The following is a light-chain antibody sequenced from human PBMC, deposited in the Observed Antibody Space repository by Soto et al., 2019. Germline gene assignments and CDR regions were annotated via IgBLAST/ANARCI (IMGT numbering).Light chain of an antibody. J-gene: IGKJ4*01. V-gene: IGKV3D-15*01. CDR3: QQYNNWPVT. CDR2: GAS. CDR1: QSINSD. Sequence: ILITQSPTTLSVSPGETTRLSCRASQSINSDVAWYQQKVGKTPSLLIHGASTRATGIAARFSGSGYGTEFTLTISVLQSEDFATYYCQQYNNWPVTFGGGTKLDIK.